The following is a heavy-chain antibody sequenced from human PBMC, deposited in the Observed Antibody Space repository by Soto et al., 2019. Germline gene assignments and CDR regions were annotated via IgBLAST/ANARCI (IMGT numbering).Heavy chain of an antibody. CDR3: ARATPVAYYGMDV. CDR1: GYTFTGYY. CDR2: INPNSGGT. D-gene: IGHD6-19*01. Sequence: ASVKVSCKASGYTFTGYYMHWVRQAPGQGLEWMGWINPNSGGTNYAQKFQGWVTMTRDTSISTAYMELSRLRSDDTAVYYCARATPVAYYGMDVWGQGTTVTVS. J-gene: IGHJ6*02. V-gene: IGHV1-2*04.